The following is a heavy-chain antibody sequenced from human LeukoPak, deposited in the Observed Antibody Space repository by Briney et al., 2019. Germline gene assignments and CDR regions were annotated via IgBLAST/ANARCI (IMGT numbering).Heavy chain of an antibody. V-gene: IGHV5-51*01. CDR3: ASLLGATFGAFDI. D-gene: IGHD1-26*01. CDR1: GYTFTTYW. J-gene: IGHJ3*02. CDR2: IYPGDSDT. Sequence: GESLKISCKGSGYTFTTYWIGWVRQMPGKGLEWMGIIYPGDSDTRYSPSFQGQVTISADKSISTAYLQWSSLKASDTAMYYCASLLGATFGAFDIWGQGTMVTVSS.